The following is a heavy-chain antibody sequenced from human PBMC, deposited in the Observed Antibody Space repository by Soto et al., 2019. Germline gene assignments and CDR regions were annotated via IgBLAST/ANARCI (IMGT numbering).Heavy chain of an antibody. J-gene: IGHJ6*02. CDR3: ARCVRIAAAGTGYYYGMDV. Sequence: GASGKVSCKASGCTFSSYAISWVRQAPGQVLEWMGGIIPVFGTANYAQKFQGRVTITADKSTSTAYMELSSLRSEDTAVYYCARCVRIAAAGTGYYYGMDVWGQGTTVTVSS. CDR1: GCTFSSYA. D-gene: IGHD6-13*01. V-gene: IGHV1-69*06. CDR2: IIPVFGTA.